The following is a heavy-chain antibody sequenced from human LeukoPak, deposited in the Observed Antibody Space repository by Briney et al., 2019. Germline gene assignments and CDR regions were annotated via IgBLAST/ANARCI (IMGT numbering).Heavy chain of an antibody. CDR1: GYTFTNFD. V-gene: IGHV1-8*03. D-gene: IGHD1-26*01. J-gene: IGHJ4*02. CDR2: MNPNTGNA. Sequence: VASVKVSCKASGYTFTNFDINWVRQATGQGLGWMGWMNPNTGNAGYAQKFQDRVTITWDASITTAYMDLSSLRSEDTAVYYCARVGYSNSYDYWGQGTLVTVSS. CDR3: ARVGYSNSYDY.